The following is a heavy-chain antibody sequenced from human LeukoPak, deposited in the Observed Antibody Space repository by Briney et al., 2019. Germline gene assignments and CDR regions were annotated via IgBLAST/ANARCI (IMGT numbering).Heavy chain of an antibody. Sequence: SETLSLTCAVSGGSISSGGYSWSWIRQPPGKGLEWIGYIYHSGSTYYNPSLKSRVTISVDRSKNQFSLKLSSVTAADTAVYYCARGGSIPRWFDLWGQGTLVTVSS. CDR3: ARGGSIPRWFDL. J-gene: IGHJ5*02. D-gene: IGHD3-3*02. CDR2: IYHSGST. CDR1: GGSISSGGYS. V-gene: IGHV4-30-2*01.